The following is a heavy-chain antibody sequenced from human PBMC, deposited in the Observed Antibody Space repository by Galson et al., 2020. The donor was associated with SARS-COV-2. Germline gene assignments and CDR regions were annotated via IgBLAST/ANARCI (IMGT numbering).Heavy chain of an antibody. Sequence: ETSETLSLTCTVSGGSISSGDYYWSWIRQPPGKGLEWIGYIYYSGSTYYNPSPKSRVTISVDTSKNQFSLKLSSVTGADTAVYYCARAKRITIFGVVNWFDPWGQGTLVTVSS. J-gene: IGHJ5*02. V-gene: IGHV4-30-4*01. CDR1: GGSISSGDYY. D-gene: IGHD3-3*01. CDR2: IYYSGST. CDR3: ARAKRITIFGVVNWFDP.